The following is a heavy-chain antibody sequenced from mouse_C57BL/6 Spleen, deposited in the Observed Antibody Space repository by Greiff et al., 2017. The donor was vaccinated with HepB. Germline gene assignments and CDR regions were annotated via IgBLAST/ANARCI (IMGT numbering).Heavy chain of an antibody. J-gene: IGHJ1*03. CDR1: GFSFNTYA. V-gene: IGHV10-1*01. D-gene: IGHD1-1*01. CDR2: IRSKSNNYAT. CDR3: VRQAGSSPWYFDV. Sequence: DVMLVESGGGLVQPKGSLKLSCAASGFSFNTYAMNWVRQAPGKGLEWVARIRSKSNNYATYYADSVKDRFTISRDDSESMLYLQMNNLKTEDTAMYYCVRQAGSSPWYFDVWGTGTTVTVSS.